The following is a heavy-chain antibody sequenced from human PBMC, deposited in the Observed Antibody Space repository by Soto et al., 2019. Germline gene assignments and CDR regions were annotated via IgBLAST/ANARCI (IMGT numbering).Heavy chain of an antibody. CDR1: GGSFSGYY. CDR3: ARTGTVVVPAAPYYYYYGMDV. CDR2: INHSGST. Sequence: SETLSLTCAVYGGSFSGYYWSWIRQPPGKGLEWIGEINHSGSTNYNPSLKSRVTISVDTSKDQFSLKLSSVTAADTAVYYCARTGTVVVPAAPYYYYYGMDVWGQGTTVTVSS. J-gene: IGHJ6*02. V-gene: IGHV4-34*01. D-gene: IGHD2-2*01.